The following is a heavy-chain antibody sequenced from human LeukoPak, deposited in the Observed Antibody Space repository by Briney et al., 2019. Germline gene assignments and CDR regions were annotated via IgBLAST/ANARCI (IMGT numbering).Heavy chain of an antibody. V-gene: IGHV4-38-2*01. CDR3: ARSAFTTTVMSPFDH. J-gene: IGHJ4*02. Sequence: SETLSLTCAVSGYSINSGYYWAWIRQPPGKGLEWIGSIYHSGTYYNPSLKSRVTIAEDTSKNQFSLRLSSVTAADTAVYYCARSAFTTTVMSPFDHWGQGTLVTVSS. CDR2: IYHSGT. D-gene: IGHD4-11*01. CDR1: GYSINSGYY.